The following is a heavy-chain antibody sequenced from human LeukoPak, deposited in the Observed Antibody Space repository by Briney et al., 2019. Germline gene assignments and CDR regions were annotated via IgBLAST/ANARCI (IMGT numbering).Heavy chain of an antibody. V-gene: IGHV3-74*01. CDR2: INSDGSST. D-gene: IGHD5-24*01. CDR1: GFTFSSYW. J-gene: IGHJ4*02. CDR3: AKDDAWLQFGD. Sequence: GGSLRLSCAASGFTFSSYWVHWVRQAPGKGLVWVSRINSDGSSTSYADSVKGRFTISRDNSKGTVYLQMNSLRPEDTAVYYCAKDDAWLQFGDWGRGTLVIVSS.